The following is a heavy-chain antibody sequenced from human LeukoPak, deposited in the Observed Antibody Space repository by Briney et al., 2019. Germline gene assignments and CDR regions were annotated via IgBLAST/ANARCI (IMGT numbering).Heavy chain of an antibody. CDR2: ISSSSSYI. CDR1: GFTFSSYT. J-gene: IGHJ4*02. Sequence: GGSLRLSCAASGFTFSSYTMNWVRQAPGRGLEWVSSISSSSSYIYYADSVKGRFTISRDNARNSLYLQMNSLRDEDTAVYYCARDGLHTAHFDYWGQGTLVTVSS. CDR3: ARDGLHTAHFDY. D-gene: IGHD5-18*01. V-gene: IGHV3-21*01.